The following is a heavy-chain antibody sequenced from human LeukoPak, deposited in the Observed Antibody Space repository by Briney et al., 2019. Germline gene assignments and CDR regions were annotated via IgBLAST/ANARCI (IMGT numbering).Heavy chain of an antibody. V-gene: IGHV3-7*01. J-gene: IGHJ4*02. CDR3: ARANYDSSGYYPLIYY. D-gene: IGHD3-22*01. Sequence: GGSLRLSCAASGFTFSNYWMTWVRQAPGKGLEWVGNIKQDGSEKYYVDSVKGRFTISRDNAKNSLYLQMNSLRAEDTAVYYCARANYDSSGYYPLIYYWGQGTLVTVSS. CDR1: GFTFSNYW. CDR2: IKQDGSEK.